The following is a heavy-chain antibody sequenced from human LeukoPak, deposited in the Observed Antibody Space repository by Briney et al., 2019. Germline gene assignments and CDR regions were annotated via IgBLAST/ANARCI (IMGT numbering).Heavy chain of an antibody. CDR1: GGSISSSSYY. CDR2: IYYSGST. Sequence: PSETLSLTCTVSGGSISSSSYYWGWIRQPPGKGLEWIGSIYYSGSTYHNPSLKSRLTISVDTSKNQFSLTLSSVTAADTAVYYCARYDSTLAAAVDYWGQGTLVTVSS. J-gene: IGHJ4*02. D-gene: IGHD6-13*01. V-gene: IGHV4-39*01. CDR3: ARYDSTLAAAVDY.